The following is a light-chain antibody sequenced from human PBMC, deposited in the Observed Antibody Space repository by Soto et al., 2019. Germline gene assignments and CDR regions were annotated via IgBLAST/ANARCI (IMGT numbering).Light chain of an antibody. Sequence: QSALTQPPSVSGSPGQSVTISCNGTSSDVGSYNRVSWYQQPPGTAPKLMIYEVSNRPSGVPDRFSGSKSGNTASLTISGLQAEDEADYYCNSYTSSGTYVFGTGTKLTVL. CDR3: NSYTSSGTYV. CDR1: SSDVGSYNR. V-gene: IGLV2-18*02. J-gene: IGLJ1*01. CDR2: EVS.